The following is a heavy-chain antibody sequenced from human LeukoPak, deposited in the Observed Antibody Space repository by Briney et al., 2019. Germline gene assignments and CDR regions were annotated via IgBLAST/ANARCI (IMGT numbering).Heavy chain of an antibody. CDR1: GFTFSSYY. CDR2: ISSSSSYI. CDR3: ARAYCSGGSCYPFDY. V-gene: IGHV3-21*01. D-gene: IGHD2-15*01. Sequence: PGGSLRLPCAASGFTFSSYYMNWVRQAPGKGLEWVSSISSSSSYIYYPDSVKGRFTISRDTAKNSLYLQMNSLRAEDTAVYYCARAYCSGGSCYPFDYWGQGTLVTVSS. J-gene: IGHJ4*02.